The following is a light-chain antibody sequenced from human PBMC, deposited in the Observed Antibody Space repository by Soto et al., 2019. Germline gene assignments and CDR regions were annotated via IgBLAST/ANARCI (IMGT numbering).Light chain of an antibody. CDR2: GAS. CDR3: QQYNNWPFT. Sequence: EIVMTQSPATLSVSPGERATLSCRASQSVSSNLAWYQQEPGQVPRLLSYGASTRATGIPVRFSGSGSGTEFTLTISSLQSEDFAVYYCQQYNNWPFTFGPGTKVDIK. CDR1: QSVSSN. J-gene: IGKJ3*01. V-gene: IGKV3D-15*01.